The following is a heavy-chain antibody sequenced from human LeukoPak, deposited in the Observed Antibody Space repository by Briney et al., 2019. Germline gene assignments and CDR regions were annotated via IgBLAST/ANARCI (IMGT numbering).Heavy chain of an antibody. CDR2: IYHSGST. CDR1: GGSISSSNW. J-gene: IGHJ5*02. D-gene: IGHD3-10*01. V-gene: IGHV4-4*01. CDR3: ARDTTGLVTMVRGAVDP. Sequence: SETLSLTCAVSGGSISSSNWWSWVRQPPGKGLEWIGEIYHSGSTNYNPSLKSRVTISVDKSKNQFSLKLSSVTAADTAVYCCARDTTGLVTMVRGAVDPWGQGTLVTVSS.